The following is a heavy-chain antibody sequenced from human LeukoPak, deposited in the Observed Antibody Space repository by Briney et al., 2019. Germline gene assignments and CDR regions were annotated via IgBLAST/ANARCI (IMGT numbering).Heavy chain of an antibody. CDR2: ISSSGSTI. Sequence: GGSLRLSCAASGFTFSDYYMSWIRQAPGKGLEWVSYISSSGSTIYYADSVKGRFTISRDNAKNSLYLQMNSLRAEDTAVYYCARVGYSSGWFSNYYYYYMDVWGKGTTVTVSS. V-gene: IGHV3-11*04. CDR3: ARVGYSSGWFSNYYYYYMDV. CDR1: GFTFSDYY. J-gene: IGHJ6*03. D-gene: IGHD6-19*01.